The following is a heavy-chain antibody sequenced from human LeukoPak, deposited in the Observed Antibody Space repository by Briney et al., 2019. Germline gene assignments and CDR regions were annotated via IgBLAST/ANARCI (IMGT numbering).Heavy chain of an antibody. Sequence: GGSLTLSCAASGFTFSSYDMSWVRQAPGKGLEWVSTIGGSGGSTYYADSVKGRFTISRDNSKNTLYLQMNSLRAEDTAVYHCVNLRYFDYSGEGTQVTVSS. J-gene: IGHJ4*02. V-gene: IGHV3-23*01. CDR2: IGGSGGST. CDR3: VNLRYFDY. CDR1: GFTFSSYD.